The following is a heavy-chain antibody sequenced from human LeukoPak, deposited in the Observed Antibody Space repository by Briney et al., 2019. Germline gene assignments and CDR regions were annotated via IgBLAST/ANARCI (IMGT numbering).Heavy chain of an antibody. J-gene: IGHJ3*02. D-gene: IGHD1-26*01. CDR2: IYYSGST. CDR3: ARYEFVVWEWELQDTPLTEKAFDI. Sequence: PSQTLSLTCTVSGGSISSGGYYWRWIRQHPGKGLVWVGYIYYSGSTYYNPSLKSRVTISVDTSKNQFSLKLSSVTAADTAVYYCARYEFVVWEWELQDTPLTEKAFDIWGQGTMVTVSS. CDR1: GGSISSGGYY. V-gene: IGHV4-31*03.